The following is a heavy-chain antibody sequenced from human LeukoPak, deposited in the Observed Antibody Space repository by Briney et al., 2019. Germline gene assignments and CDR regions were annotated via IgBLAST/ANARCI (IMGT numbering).Heavy chain of an antibody. CDR3: ARADHGDYGGGYMDV. Sequence: GGSLRLSCAASGFTFSTYWMSWVGEAPGQGLKWVANLKEDASWKYYVDSVKGRFTISRDNAKKSLYLQMNSLRAEDTAVYYCARADHGDYGGGYMDVWGKGTTVTVSS. CDR2: LKEDASWK. J-gene: IGHJ6*03. CDR1: GFTFSTYW. D-gene: IGHD4-17*01. V-gene: IGHV3-7*03.